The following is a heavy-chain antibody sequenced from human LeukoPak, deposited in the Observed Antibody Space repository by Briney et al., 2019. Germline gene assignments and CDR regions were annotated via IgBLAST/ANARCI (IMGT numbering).Heavy chain of an antibody. CDR1: GGSISSSDYY. V-gene: IGHV4-39*01. D-gene: IGHD3-22*01. J-gene: IGHJ4*02. CDR3: ARQNRHDSSGYYYDY. Sequence: SETLSLTCTVSGGSISSSDYYWGWLRQPPGKGREWIGSIFYRGSTYYNPSFQSRVTISVDTSKNPFFLKLSSVTAADTAVYSCARQNRHDSSGYYYDYWGQGTLVTVSS. CDR2: IFYRGST.